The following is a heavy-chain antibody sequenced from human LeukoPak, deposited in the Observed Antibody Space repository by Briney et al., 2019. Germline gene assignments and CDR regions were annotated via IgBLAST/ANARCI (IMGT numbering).Heavy chain of an antibody. J-gene: IGHJ3*02. CDR1: GGSISSYY. D-gene: IGHD3-22*01. CDR3: ARVGTLYDSSGHYSDAFDI. CDR2: IYNSGST. Sequence: LSETPSLTCTVSGGSISSYYWGWIRQPPGKGLEWIGSIYNSGSTYYNPSLKRRVTLSIDTSKNQFSLKLSSVTAADTAVYYCARVGTLYDSSGHYSDAFDIWGQGTMVTVSS. V-gene: IGHV4-39*07.